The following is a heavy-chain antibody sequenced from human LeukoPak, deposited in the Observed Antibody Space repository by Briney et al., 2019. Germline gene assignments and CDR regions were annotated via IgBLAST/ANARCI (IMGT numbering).Heavy chain of an antibody. CDR1: GGTFSSYA. CDR2: NIPIFGTA. D-gene: IGHD6-6*01. Sequence: PSASVKVSCKASGGTFSSYAISWVRQAPGQGLEWMGGNIPIFGTANYAQKFQGRVTITADESTSTAYMELSSLRSEDTAVYYCARGSIAARPTHFDYWGQGTLVTVSS. J-gene: IGHJ4*02. CDR3: ARGSIAARPTHFDY. V-gene: IGHV1-69*13.